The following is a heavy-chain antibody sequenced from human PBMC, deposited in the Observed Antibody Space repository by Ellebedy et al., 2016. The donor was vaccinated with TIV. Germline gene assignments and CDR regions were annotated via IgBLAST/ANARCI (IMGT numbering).Heavy chain of an antibody. CDR3: ARWTRQYSDY. D-gene: IGHD3/OR15-3a*01. CDR2: IYHSGSA. Sequence: MPSETLSLTCSVSGGSISTFYWTWIRQPPGKGLEWIGYIYHSGSANYNPSLKSPVTMSVDTSKQQFSLRLSSVTAADTAVYYCARWTRQYSDYWGQGTLVSVSS. J-gene: IGHJ4*02. CDR1: GGSISTFY. V-gene: IGHV4-59*08.